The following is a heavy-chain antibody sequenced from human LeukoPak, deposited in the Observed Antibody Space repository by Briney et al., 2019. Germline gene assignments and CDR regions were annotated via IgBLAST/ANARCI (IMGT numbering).Heavy chain of an antibody. Sequence: PSQTLSLTCTVSGGSISSGDYYWSWIRQPPGKGLEWIGYIYYSGGTYYNPSLKSRVTISVDTSKNQFSLKLSSVTAADTAVYYCARDKGPLDYYGSGSYYNDGYAFDIWGQGTMVTVSS. CDR2: IYYSGGT. J-gene: IGHJ3*02. CDR1: GGSISSGDYY. CDR3: ARDKGPLDYYGSGSYYNDGYAFDI. D-gene: IGHD3-10*01. V-gene: IGHV4-30-4*01.